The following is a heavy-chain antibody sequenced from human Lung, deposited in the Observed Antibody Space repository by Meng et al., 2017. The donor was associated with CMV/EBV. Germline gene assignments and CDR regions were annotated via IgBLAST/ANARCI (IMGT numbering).Heavy chain of an antibody. CDR2: TNRDGSST. CDR1: GFTFNSHW. V-gene: IGHV3-74*01. CDR3: ARGVGESLGWEMGY. Sequence: VQQVESGGGLVQPGESLRLSCSASGFTFNSHWMHWVRQAPGKGLVWVSRTNRDGSSTSYADSVKGRFTISRDNAKSTLYLQMNSLRAEDTAVYYCARGVGESLGWEMGYWGQGTLVTVSS. D-gene: IGHD1-26*01. J-gene: IGHJ4*02.